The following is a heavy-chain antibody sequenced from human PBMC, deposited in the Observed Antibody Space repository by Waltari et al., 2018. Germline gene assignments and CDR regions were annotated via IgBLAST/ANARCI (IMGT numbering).Heavy chain of an antibody. CDR1: GGSISSYY. CDR2: IYYSGST. V-gene: IGHV4-59*01. D-gene: IGHD2-15*01. CDR3: AREGGYCSGGSCPGAEYFQH. J-gene: IGHJ1*01. Sequence: QVQLQESGPGLVKPSETLSLTCTVSGGSISSYYWSWIRQPPGKGLEWIGYIYYSGSTGCNPSRKRRVTISVDTSKNQFSLKLSSVTAADTAVYYCAREGGYCSGGSCPGAEYFQHWGQGIVVTVSS.